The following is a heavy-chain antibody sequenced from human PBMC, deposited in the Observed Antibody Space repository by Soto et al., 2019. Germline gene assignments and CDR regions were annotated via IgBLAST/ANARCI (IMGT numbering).Heavy chain of an antibody. CDR2: ISGSGGST. Sequence: GGSLRLSCAASGFTFSSYAMTWGRQAPGKGLEWVSAISGSGGSTYYADSVKGRFTISRDNSKNTLYLQMNSLRAEDTAVYYCAKTWAYYDFWSGYLDYWGQGTLVTVSS. CDR3: AKTWAYYDFWSGYLDY. J-gene: IGHJ4*02. D-gene: IGHD3-3*01. CDR1: GFTFSSYA. V-gene: IGHV3-23*01.